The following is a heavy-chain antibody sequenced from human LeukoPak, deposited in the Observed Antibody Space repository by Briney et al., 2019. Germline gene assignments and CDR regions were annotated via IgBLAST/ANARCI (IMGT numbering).Heavy chain of an antibody. CDR2: SYYSGST. D-gene: IGHD6-13*01. CDR3: ASEHSSSWYRFDP. Sequence: SETLSFTCTVSGGSISSSSYYWGWIRQPPGKGLEWIGSSYYSGSTYYNPSLKSRVTISVDTSKNQFSLKLSSVTAADTAVYYCASEHSSSWYRFDPWGQGTLVTVSS. V-gene: IGHV4-39*07. CDR1: GGSISSSSYY. J-gene: IGHJ5*02.